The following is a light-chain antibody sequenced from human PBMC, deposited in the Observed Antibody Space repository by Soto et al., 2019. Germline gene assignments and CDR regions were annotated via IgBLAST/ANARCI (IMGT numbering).Light chain of an antibody. V-gene: IGKV3-20*01. CDR2: GAS. Sequence: EIVLTQSPGTLSLSPGERGTLSCRASDSSHNDYLAWYQQKPGQPPRLLVYGASRRATGIPDRFSGSGSGRDFTLSIISLEPEDSAVYYCQQYGRSPTWTFGQGTKVDIK. CDR3: QQYGRSPTWT. CDR1: DSSHNDY. J-gene: IGKJ1*01.